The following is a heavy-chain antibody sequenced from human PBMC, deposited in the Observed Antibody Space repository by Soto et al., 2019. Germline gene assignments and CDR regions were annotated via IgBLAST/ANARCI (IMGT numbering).Heavy chain of an antibody. CDR3: ASYAGERYSSSYDYYMDV. Sequence: ASVKVSCKASGYTFTSYDINWVRQATGQGLEWMGWMNPNSGNTGYAQKFQGRVTMTRKTSISTAYMELSSLRSEDTAVYYCASYAGERYSSSYDYYMDVWGKGTTVTVSS. D-gene: IGHD6-6*01. CDR1: GYTFTSYD. CDR2: MNPNSGNT. V-gene: IGHV1-8*02. J-gene: IGHJ6*03.